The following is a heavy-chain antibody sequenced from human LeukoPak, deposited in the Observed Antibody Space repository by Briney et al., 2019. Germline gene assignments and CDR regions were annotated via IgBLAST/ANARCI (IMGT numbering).Heavy chain of an antibody. V-gene: IGHV4-39*01. J-gene: IGHJ5*02. CDR3: ARHRGCSGGSCYPNWFDP. D-gene: IGHD2-15*01. CDR1: GGSISSSSYY. CDR2: IDYSGST. Sequence: SETLSLTCTVSGGSISSSSYYWGWIRQPPGKGLEWIGSIDYSGSTYYNPSLKSRVTISVDTSKNQFSLKLSSVTAADTAVYYCARHRGCSGGSCYPNWFDPWGQGTLVTVSS.